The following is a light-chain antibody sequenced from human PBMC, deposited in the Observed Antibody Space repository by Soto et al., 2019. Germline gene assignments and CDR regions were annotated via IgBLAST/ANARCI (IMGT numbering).Light chain of an antibody. CDR3: HKYYTTPLT. Sequence: DIVMTQSPDSLAVSLGERATLDCKSSQSVLYSSNNKNYLAWYQQKPGQPPKLLIYWASSRESGVPDRLSGSGSGTDLNLTISRLQAEDVAVYYCHKYYTTPLTCGGGTKVDIK. J-gene: IGKJ4*01. CDR1: QSVLYSSNNKNY. V-gene: IGKV4-1*01. CDR2: WAS.